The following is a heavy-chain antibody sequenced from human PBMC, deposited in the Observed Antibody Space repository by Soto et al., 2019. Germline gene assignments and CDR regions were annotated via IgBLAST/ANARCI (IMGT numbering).Heavy chain of an antibody. J-gene: IGHJ4*02. CDR2: ISAHNGNT. D-gene: IGHD1-1*01. CDR3: ARGRYGDY. V-gene: IGHV1-18*01. Sequence: QVHLVQSGAEVKKPGASVKVSCKGSGYAFTTYGITWVRQAPGQGLEWMGWISAHNGNTNYAQKLQGRVTVTRDTSTSTAYMELRGLRSDGTAVYYWARGRYGDYWGQGAVVTVSS. CDR1: GYAFTTYG.